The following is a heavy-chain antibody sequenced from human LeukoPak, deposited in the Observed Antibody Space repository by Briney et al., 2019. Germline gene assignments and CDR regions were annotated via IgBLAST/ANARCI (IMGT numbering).Heavy chain of an antibody. CDR3: AEASLDTDWGVFDY. V-gene: IGHV3-30*18. J-gene: IGHJ4*02. CDR2: ISYDGINK. D-gene: IGHD7-27*01. CDR1: GFTFSSYA. Sequence: GGSLRLSCAASGFTFSSYAMHWVRQAPGKGLEWVAVISYDGINKYYADSVKGRFTISRDNSKNTLYLQMNSLRAEDTAVYYCAEASLDTDWGVFDYWGQGTLVTVSS.